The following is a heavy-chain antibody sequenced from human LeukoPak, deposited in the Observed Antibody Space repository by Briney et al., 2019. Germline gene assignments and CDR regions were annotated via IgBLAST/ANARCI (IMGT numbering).Heavy chain of an antibody. Sequence: PSETLSLTCTVSGGSISSSSCFWAWIRQPPGKGLEWIGNVYYSGNTHYNPSLKSRVTISLDTSKNQFSLRLTSVTAADTAVYYCARHGLYQDYGYWGQGTLVTVSS. J-gene: IGHJ4*02. CDR3: ARHGLYQDYGY. CDR2: VYYSGNT. CDR1: GGSISSSSCF. V-gene: IGHV4-39*01. D-gene: IGHD3-16*01.